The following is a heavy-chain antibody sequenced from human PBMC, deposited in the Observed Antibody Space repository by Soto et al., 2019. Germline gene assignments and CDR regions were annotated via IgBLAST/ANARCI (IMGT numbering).Heavy chain of an antibody. CDR3: ARGSGSYGPHYYGMDV. D-gene: IGHD1-26*01. CDR2: IYPGDSDT. V-gene: IGHV5-51*01. CDR1: GYSFTSYW. Sequence: EYLKISCKGSGYSFTSYWIGWVRQMPGKGLEWMGIIYPGDSDTRYSPSFQGQVTISADKSISTAYLQWSSLKASDTAMYYCARGSGSYGPHYYGMDVWGQGTTVTVSS. J-gene: IGHJ6*02.